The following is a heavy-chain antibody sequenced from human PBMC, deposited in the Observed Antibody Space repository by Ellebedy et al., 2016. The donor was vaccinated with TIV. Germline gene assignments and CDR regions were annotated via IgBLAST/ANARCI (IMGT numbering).Heavy chain of an antibody. CDR1: GFSFHLYW. J-gene: IGHJ4*02. V-gene: IGHV3-74*01. Sequence: GESLKISCSASGFSFHLYWMPWLRLVPGQGLVSVSRINGDDTTTDYADSVKGRFTVSRDNAKNTLYLQMNSLRAEDMGVYYCVRSKSWLPFDFWGQGTLVTVSS. CDR3: VRSKSWLPFDF. D-gene: IGHD5-24*01. CDR2: INGDDTTT.